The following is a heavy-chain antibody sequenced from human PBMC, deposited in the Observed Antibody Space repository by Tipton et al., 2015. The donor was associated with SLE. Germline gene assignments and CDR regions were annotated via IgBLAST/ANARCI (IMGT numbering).Heavy chain of an antibody. CDR2: TWFDGSNQ. J-gene: IGHJ5*02. Sequence: SLRLSCAASGFTFSSYVMHWVRQAPGKGLEWVAVTWFDGSNQYSADSVKGRFIISRDNSKNTLYLQMNSLRAEDTAVYYCAKDAFYASGWLDLWGQGTLVTVSS. CDR1: GFTFSSYV. V-gene: IGHV3-33*06. CDR3: AKDAFYASGWLDL. D-gene: IGHD2/OR15-2a*01.